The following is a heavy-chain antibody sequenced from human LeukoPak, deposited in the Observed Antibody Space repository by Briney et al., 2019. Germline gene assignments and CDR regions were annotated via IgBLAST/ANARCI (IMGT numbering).Heavy chain of an antibody. CDR2: MSSSSSYI. J-gene: IGHJ4*02. CDR3: ARDLNYYDSSGYYSSYYFDY. CDR1: GFAFSSYS. D-gene: IGHD3-22*01. Sequence: KSGGSLRLSCAASGFAFSSYSMNWVRQAPGKGLEWVSSMSSSSSYIYYADSVKGRFTISRDNAKNSLYLQMNSLRAEDTAVSYCARDLNYYDSSGYYSSYYFDYWGQGTLVTVSS. V-gene: IGHV3-21*01.